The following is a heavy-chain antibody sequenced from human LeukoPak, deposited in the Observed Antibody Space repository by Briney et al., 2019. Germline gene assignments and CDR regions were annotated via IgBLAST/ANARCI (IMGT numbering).Heavy chain of an antibody. V-gene: IGHV4-59*01. D-gene: IGHD6-13*01. CDR2: IYYSGST. Sequence: PSETLSLTCTVSGGSISSYYWSWIRQPPGKGLEWIGYIYYSGSTNYNPSLKSRVTISVDTSKNQFSLKLSSVTAAGTAVYYCARGETAGDFDYWGQGTLVTVSS. CDR1: GGSISSYY. CDR3: ARGETAGDFDY. J-gene: IGHJ4*02.